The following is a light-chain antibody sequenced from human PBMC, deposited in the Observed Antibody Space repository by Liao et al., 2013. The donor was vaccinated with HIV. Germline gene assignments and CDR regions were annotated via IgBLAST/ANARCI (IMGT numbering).Light chain of an antibody. J-gene: IGLJ2*01. Sequence: SYELTQSPSQSVAPGGTARIKCRGINIGDKPVHWYQQKPGQSPLLVIYQDTYRPSGIPERFSGSNSGNTATLTISGTQPTDEADYYCQAWDGNTAIFGGGTKLTVL. CDR3: QAWDGNTAI. CDR1: NIGDKP. V-gene: IGLV3-1*01. CDR2: QDT.